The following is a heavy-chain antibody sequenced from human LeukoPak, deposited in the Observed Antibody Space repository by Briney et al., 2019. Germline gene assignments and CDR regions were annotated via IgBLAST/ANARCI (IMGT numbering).Heavy chain of an antibody. CDR1: GFTLSSYA. V-gene: IGHV3-30-3*01. J-gene: IGHJ4*02. CDR3: ARDFGIQPPGY. CDR2: ISYDGSNK. Sequence: GGSLRLSCAASGFTLSSYAMHWVRQAPGKGLEWVAVISYDGSNKYYADSVKGRFTISRDNSKNTLYLQMNSLRAEDTAVYYCARDFGIQPPGYWGQGTLVTVSS. D-gene: IGHD5-18*01.